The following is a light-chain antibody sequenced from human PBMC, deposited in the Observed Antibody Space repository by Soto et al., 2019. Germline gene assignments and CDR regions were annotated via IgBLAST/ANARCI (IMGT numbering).Light chain of an antibody. J-gene: IGKJ2*01. CDR2: GAS. CDR1: QSVSSN. V-gene: IGKV3-15*01. Sequence: EIVMTQSPATLSVSPGERATLSCRASQSVSSNLAWYRQKPGQAPRLLIYGASTRATGIPDRFSGSGSGTEFTLTISSLQSEDFAVYYCQQYKNWPSYTFGQGTKLEIK. CDR3: QQYKNWPSYT.